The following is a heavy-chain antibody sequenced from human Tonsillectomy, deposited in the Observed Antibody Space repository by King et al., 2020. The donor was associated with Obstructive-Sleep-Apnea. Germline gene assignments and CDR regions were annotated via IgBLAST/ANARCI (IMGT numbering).Heavy chain of an antibody. V-gene: IGHV3-15*01. CDR1: GFTFSNAW. CDR3: TTGDSSSSAYYYGMDV. J-gene: IGHJ6*02. Sequence: VQLVESGGGLVKPGGSLRLSCAASGFTFSNAWMSWVRQAPGKGLEWVGRIKSKTDGGTTDYAAPAKGRFTISRDDSKNTLYLQMNSLKTEDTAVYYCTTGDSSSSAYYYGMDVWGQGTTVTVSS. D-gene: IGHD6-6*01. CDR2: IKSKTDGGTT.